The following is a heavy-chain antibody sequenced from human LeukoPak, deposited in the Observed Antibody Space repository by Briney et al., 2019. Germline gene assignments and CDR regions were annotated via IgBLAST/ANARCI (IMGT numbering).Heavy chain of an antibody. D-gene: IGHD2-2*01. V-gene: IGHV3-74*01. CDR2: INSDGSST. Sequence: GGSLRLSCAASGFTFSSYWMHWVRQAPGKGLVWVSRINSDGSSTSYADSVKGRFTISRDNAKNTLYLQMNSLRAEDTAVYYCARARRCSSTSCYPWFDPWGQGTLVTVPS. J-gene: IGHJ5*02. CDR1: GFTFSSYW. CDR3: ARARRCSSTSCYPWFDP.